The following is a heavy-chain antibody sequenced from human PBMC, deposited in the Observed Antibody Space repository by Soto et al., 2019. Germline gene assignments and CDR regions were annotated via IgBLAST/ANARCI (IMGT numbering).Heavy chain of an antibody. D-gene: IGHD1-26*01. J-gene: IGHJ4*02. Sequence: QITLKESGPTLVKPTQTLTLTCTFSGFSLSTNGVGVGWIRQPPGKALEWLALIYWDGDKRYSPSLKSRLTITKDTSKNQVVLTMTNMDPVDTATYYCAHRRGAYYFDFWGPGTMVTVSS. CDR3: AHRRGAYYFDF. CDR1: GFSLSTNGVG. CDR2: IYWDGDK. V-gene: IGHV2-5*02.